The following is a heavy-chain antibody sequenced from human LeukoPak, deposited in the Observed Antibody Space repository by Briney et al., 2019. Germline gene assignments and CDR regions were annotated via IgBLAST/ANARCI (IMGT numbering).Heavy chain of an antibody. D-gene: IGHD3-10*01. Sequence: SSETLSLTCAVYGGSFSGYYWSWIRQPPGKGLEWIGEINHSGSTNYNPSLKSRVTISVDTSKNQFSLKLSSVTAADTAVYYCARGGRVNYYYYMDVWGKGTTVTVSS. CDR1: GGSFSGYY. J-gene: IGHJ6*03. CDR2: INHSGST. CDR3: ARGGRVNYYYYMDV. V-gene: IGHV4-34*01.